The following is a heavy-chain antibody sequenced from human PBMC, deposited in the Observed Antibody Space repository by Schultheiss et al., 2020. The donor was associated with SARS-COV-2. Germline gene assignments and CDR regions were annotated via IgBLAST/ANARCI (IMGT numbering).Heavy chain of an antibody. CDR2: IYYSGST. V-gene: IGHV4-59*01. CDR1: GGSISSYY. Sequence: SETLSLTCTVSGGSISSYYWSWIRQPPGKGLEWIGYIYYSGSTNYNPSLKSRVTISVDTSKNQFSLKLSSVTAADTAVYYCARARSSSSPLYHYYYMDVWGKGTTVTVSS. D-gene: IGHD6-6*01. J-gene: IGHJ6*03. CDR3: ARARSSSSPLYHYYYMDV.